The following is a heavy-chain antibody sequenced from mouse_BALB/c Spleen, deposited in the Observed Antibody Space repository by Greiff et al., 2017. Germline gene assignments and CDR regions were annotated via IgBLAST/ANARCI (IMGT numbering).Heavy chain of an antibody. D-gene: IGHD2-13*01. V-gene: IGHV1-14*01. J-gene: IGHJ3*01. CDR2: INPYNDGT. Sequence: VQLQQSGPELVKPGASVKMSCKASGYTFTSYVMHWVKQKPGQGLEWIGYINPYNDGTKYNEKFKGKATLTSDKSSSTAYMELSSLTSEDSAVYYCARDYDDSWFAYWGQGTLVTVSA. CDR1: GYTFTSYV. CDR3: ARDYDDSWFAY.